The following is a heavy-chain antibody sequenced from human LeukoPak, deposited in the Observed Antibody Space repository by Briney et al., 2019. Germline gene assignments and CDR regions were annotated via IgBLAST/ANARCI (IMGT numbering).Heavy chain of an antibody. CDR1: GYTFTSYA. Sequence: ASVKVSCKASGYTFTSYAMHWVRQAPGQRLEWMGWINAGNGNTKYSQKFQGRVTITADESTSTAYMELSSLRSEDTAVYYCARDQGPSARLDCSSTSCPEVDWGQGTLVTVSS. V-gene: IGHV1-3*01. CDR3: ARDQGPSARLDCSSTSCPEVD. CDR2: INAGNGNT. D-gene: IGHD2-2*01. J-gene: IGHJ4*02.